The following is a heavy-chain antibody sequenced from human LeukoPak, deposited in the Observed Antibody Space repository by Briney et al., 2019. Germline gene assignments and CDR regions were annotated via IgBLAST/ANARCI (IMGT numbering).Heavy chain of an antibody. CDR1: GFTFSRYA. Sequence: GGSLRLSCAASGFTFSRYAMHWVRQAPGKGLEWVAVVASDGNDKHHADSVKGRFTISRDNSKNTLYLQMNSLRAEDTAVYYCARDRLPYYDSSGYSCYFDYWGQGTLVTVSS. J-gene: IGHJ4*02. CDR2: VASDGNDK. D-gene: IGHD3-22*01. CDR3: ARDRLPYYDSSGYSCYFDY. V-gene: IGHV3-30*04.